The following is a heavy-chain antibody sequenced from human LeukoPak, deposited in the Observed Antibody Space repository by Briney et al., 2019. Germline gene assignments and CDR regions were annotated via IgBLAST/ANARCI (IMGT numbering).Heavy chain of an antibody. D-gene: IGHD6-19*01. CDR1: GFTVSSNH. J-gene: IGHJ4*02. Sequence: PGGSLRLSCAASGFTVSSNHMSWVRQAPGKGLEWVSVIYSGGSTYYADSVKGRFTISRDNSKNTLYLQMNSLRAEDTAVYYCARGRYSSGWAFDYWGQGTLVTVSS. CDR2: IYSGGST. V-gene: IGHV3-53*01. CDR3: ARGRYSSGWAFDY.